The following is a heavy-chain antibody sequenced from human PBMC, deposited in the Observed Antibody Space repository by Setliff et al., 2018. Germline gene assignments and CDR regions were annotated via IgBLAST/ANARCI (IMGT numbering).Heavy chain of an antibody. CDR3: ARVITMIVVVGGWFDP. J-gene: IGHJ5*02. CDR2: ISAYNGNT. Sequence: ASVKVSCKASGYTFTSYGISWVRQAPGQGLEWMGWISAYNGNTNYAQKLQGRATMTTDTSTSTAYMELSSLRSEDTAVYYCARVITMIVVVGGWFDPWGQGTLVTVSS. CDR1: GYTFTSYG. D-gene: IGHD3-22*01. V-gene: IGHV1-18*01.